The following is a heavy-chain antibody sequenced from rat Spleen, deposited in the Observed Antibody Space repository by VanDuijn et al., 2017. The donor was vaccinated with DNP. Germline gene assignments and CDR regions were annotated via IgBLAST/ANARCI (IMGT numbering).Heavy chain of an antibody. V-gene: IGHV5-20*01. Sequence: EVQLVESGGGLVQPGRSLKLSCAASGFTFSDYYMACVRQAPTKGLEWVAYIRYDGGSTYYGDFVKGRFTISRDNAKNTLYLQMNSLRSEDTATYYCSIYYNTGDNWFAHWGQGTLVTVSS. D-gene: IGHD1-1*01. CDR2: IRYDGGST. CDR3: SIYYNTGDNWFAH. J-gene: IGHJ3*01. CDR1: GFTFSDYY.